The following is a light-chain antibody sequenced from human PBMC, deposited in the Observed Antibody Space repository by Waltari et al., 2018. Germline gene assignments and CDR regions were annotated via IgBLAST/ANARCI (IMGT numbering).Light chain of an antibody. CDR3: QQYYGTPFT. Sequence: DIVMTQSPDSLAVSLGERATINCQSSQSVLYSSNNKNYLAWYQQKLGQPPKIIINWASARESGVPDRFSGSGSGTDFTLTISSLQAEDVAVYYCQQYYGTPFTFGPGTKVDIK. CDR2: WAS. CDR1: QSVLYSSNNKNY. V-gene: IGKV4-1*01. J-gene: IGKJ3*01.